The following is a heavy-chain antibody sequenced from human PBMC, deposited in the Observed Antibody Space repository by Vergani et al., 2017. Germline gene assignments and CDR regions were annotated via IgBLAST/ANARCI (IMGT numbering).Heavy chain of an antibody. CDR1: GGSFSDYY. V-gene: IGHV4-34*01. Sequence: QVQLQQWGAGLLKPSETLSLTCAVYGGSFSDYYWSWIRQPPGKGLEGIGYIYYSGSTYYNPSLKSRVTISVDTAKNQFSLKLSAVTAADTAVYYCARSRYLRRATGEFDYWGQGTLVTVSS. CDR2: IYYSGST. J-gene: IGHJ4*02. D-gene: IGHD3-16*01. CDR3: ARSRYLRRATGEFDY.